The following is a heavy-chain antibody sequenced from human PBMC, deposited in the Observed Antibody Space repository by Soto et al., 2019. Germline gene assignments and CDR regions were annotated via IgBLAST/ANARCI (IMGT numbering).Heavy chain of an antibody. J-gene: IGHJ4*02. D-gene: IGHD5-12*01. Sequence: HLKLNQPGSGLSRPSRTLSLPCTFSGASFPMVGYFWSWIGQPAGKGLEWIGYISHLENTFYNPSFQSRLTLSIDRSKNQFSLKLASMTAADTAVYYCARGGGYDPFDYWGQGTLVTVAS. CDR2: ISHLENT. CDR3: ARGGGYDPFDY. V-gene: IGHV4-30-2*01. CDR1: GASFPMVGYF.